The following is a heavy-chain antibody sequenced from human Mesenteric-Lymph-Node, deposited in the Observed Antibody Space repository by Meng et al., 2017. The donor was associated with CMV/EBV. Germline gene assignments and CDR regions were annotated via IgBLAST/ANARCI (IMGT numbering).Heavy chain of an antibody. CDR2: IYYSGST. CDR3: ARGVRVVVVPAAIPHYDY. Sequence: SETLSLTCTVSGGSISSYYWSWIRQPPGKGLEWIGYIYYSGSTNYNPSLKSRVTISVDTSKNQFSLKLSSVTAADTAVYYCARGVRVVVVPAAIPHYDYWGQGTLVTVSS. V-gene: IGHV4-59*01. J-gene: IGHJ4*02. D-gene: IGHD2-2*02. CDR1: GGSISSYY.